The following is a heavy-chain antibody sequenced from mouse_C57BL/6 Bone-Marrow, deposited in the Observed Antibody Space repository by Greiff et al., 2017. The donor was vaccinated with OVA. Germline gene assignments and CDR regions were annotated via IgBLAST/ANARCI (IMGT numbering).Heavy chain of an antibody. CDR1: GFNIKDYY. D-gene: IGHD1-3*01. CDR2: IDPEDGET. V-gene: IGHV14-2*01. J-gene: IGHJ4*01. Sequence: EVKVVESGAELVKPGASVKLSCTASGFNIKDYYMHWVKQRTEQGLEWIGRIDPEDGETKYAPKFQGKATITADTSSNTAYLQLSSLTSEDTAVYYCARGRLTLYYYAMDYWGQGTSVTVSS. CDR3: ARGRLTLYYYAMDY.